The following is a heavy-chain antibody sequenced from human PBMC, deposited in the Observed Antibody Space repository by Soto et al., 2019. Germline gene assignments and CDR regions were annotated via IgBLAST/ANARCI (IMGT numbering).Heavy chain of an antibody. V-gene: IGHV4-34*01. CDR3: ARACESVQLVDG. CDR1: GGSFSGYY. J-gene: IGHJ6*04. D-gene: IGHD3-10*01. Sequence: QVQLQQWGAGLLKPSETLSLTCTVSGGSFSGYYWRWIRQPPGKGLELIGEINDSGSPNYNPSLRRLLTISVDTAKNQVSLKLSSVTAAHTAVYYCARACESVQLVDGCGKGTKVTVSS. CDR2: INDSGSP.